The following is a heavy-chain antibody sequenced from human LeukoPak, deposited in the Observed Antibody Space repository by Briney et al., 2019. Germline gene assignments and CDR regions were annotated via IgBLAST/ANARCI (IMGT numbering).Heavy chain of an antibody. CDR2: ISGSGGST. CDR1: GFAFSSFA. V-gene: IGHV3-23*01. J-gene: IGHJ4*02. CDR3: AKGVGTNKGGYYFDY. D-gene: IGHD1-26*01. Sequence: PGGSLRLSCAASGFAFSSFAMSWVRQAPGKGLDWVSSISGSGGSTYYADSVKGRFTISRDSSKNTLYLQTNSLRAEDTAVYYCAKGVGTNKGGYYFDYWGQGTPVTVSS.